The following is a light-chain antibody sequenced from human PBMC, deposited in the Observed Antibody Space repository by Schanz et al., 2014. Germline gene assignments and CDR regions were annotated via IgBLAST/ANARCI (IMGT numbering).Light chain of an antibody. V-gene: IGKV3-20*01. CDR2: GAS. Sequence: EIVLTQSPATLSVSPGERATLSCRASQSVNINLAWYQQKPGQAPRLLIYGASSRATGIPDRFSGSGSGTDFTLTISRLEPEDFAVYYCQQHGSSLTFGPGTKVDVK. CDR1: QSVNIN. CDR3: QQHGSSLT. J-gene: IGKJ3*01.